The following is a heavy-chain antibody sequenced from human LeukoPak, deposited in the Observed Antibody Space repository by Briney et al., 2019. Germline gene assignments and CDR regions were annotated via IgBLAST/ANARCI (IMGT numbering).Heavy chain of an antibody. Sequence: SETLSLTCAVYGGSFGGYYWSWIRQPPGKGLEWIGGINHSGSTNYNPSLKSRVTISVDTSKNQFSLKLSSVTAADTAVYYCATFEVYCSSTSCYNYWGQGTLVTVSS. CDR2: INHSGST. V-gene: IGHV4-34*01. CDR3: ATFEVYCSSTSCYNY. CDR1: GGSFGGYY. D-gene: IGHD2-2*02. J-gene: IGHJ4*02.